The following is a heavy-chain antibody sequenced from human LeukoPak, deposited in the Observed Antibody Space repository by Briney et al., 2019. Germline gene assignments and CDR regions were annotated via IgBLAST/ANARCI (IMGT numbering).Heavy chain of an antibody. CDR3: AKEVDPVVAATLGY. D-gene: IGHD2-15*01. CDR1: GFTFSSYG. V-gene: IGHV3-30*02. CDR2: IRYDGSNK. J-gene: IGHJ4*02. Sequence: PGGSLRLSCAASGFTFSSYGMHWVRQAPGKGLEWVAFIRYDGSNKYYADSVKGRFTISRDNSKNTLYLQMNSLRAEDTAVYYCAKEVDPVVAATLGYWGQGTLVTVSS.